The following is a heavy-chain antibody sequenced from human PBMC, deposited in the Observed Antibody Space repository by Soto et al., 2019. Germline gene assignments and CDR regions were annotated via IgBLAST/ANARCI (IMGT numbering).Heavy chain of an antibody. CDR3: ARDRDLWFGELLPTSGMDV. V-gene: IGHV3-21*01. D-gene: IGHD3-10*01. CDR1: GFTFSSYS. Sequence: GGSLRLSCAASGFTFSSYSMNWVRQAPGKGLEWVSSISSSSSYIYYADSVKGRFTISRDNAKNSLYLQMNSLRAEDTTVYYCARDRDLWFGELLPTSGMDVWGKGTTVTVSS. CDR2: ISSSSSYI. J-gene: IGHJ6*04.